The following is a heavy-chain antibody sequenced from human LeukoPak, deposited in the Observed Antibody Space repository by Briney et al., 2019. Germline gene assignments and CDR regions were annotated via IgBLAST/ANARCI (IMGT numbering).Heavy chain of an antibody. CDR2: IIPILGIA. J-gene: IGHJ4*02. CDR1: GGTFSSYA. V-gene: IGHV1-69*04. Sequence: SVKVSCKASGGTFSSYAISWVRQAPGQGLEWMGRIIPILGIANYAQKFQGRVTITADKSTRTAYMELSSLRSEDTAVYYCARAQYYDRSGYYYLWGQGTLVTVSS. CDR3: ARAQYYDRSGYYYL. D-gene: IGHD3-22*01.